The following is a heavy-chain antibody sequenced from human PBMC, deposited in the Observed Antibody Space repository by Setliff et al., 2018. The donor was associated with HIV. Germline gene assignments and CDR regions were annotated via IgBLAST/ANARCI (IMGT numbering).Heavy chain of an antibody. J-gene: IGHJ4*02. Sequence: SETLSLTCTVSGGSISRGGYYWSWIRQHPGKGLEWIGYIYYSGSTYYNPSLKSRVTISVDTSKNQFSLKLSSVTAVDTAVYYYAREQDGCLNDWGQGTLVTVSS. CDR2: IYYSGST. CDR3: AREQDGCLND. CDR1: GGSISRGGYY. V-gene: IGHV4-31*03. D-gene: IGHD3-10*01.